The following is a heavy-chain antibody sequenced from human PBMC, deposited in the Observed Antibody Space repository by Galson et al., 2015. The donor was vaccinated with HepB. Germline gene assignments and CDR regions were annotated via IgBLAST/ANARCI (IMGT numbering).Heavy chain of an antibody. J-gene: IGHJ6*02. Sequence: SVKVSCKASGYSFTSYAMNWVRQAPGQGLEWLGWINTNTGNPTYAQGFTGRFVFSLDTSVSTAHLQISSLKAEDTAVYYCARDLYYDYVWGNHRSIYGMDVWGQGTTVTVSS. CDR1: GYSFTSYA. CDR2: INTNTGNP. V-gene: IGHV7-4-1*02. CDR3: ARDLYYDYVWGNHRSIYGMDV. D-gene: IGHD3-16*02.